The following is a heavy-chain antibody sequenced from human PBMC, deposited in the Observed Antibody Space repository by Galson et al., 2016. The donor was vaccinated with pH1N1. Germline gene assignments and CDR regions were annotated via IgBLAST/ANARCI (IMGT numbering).Heavy chain of an antibody. CDR3: ARVGFGGPFDS. CDR1: GGSISRGSYY. D-gene: IGHD3-10*01. V-gene: IGHV4-61*02. CDR2: IYTSGST. J-gene: IGHJ4*02. Sequence: TLSLTCSVSGGSISRGSYYWNWIRQPAGRGLEWIGRIYTSGSTNYNPSLKSQVTISLDTSKNQISLKLSSVTAADTAVYYCARVGFGGPFDSWGQGTPVTVSS.